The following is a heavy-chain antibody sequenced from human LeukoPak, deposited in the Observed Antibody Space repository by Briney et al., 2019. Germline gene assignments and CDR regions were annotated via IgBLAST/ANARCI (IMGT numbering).Heavy chain of an antibody. CDR2: ISTDSGDA. CDR1: GYHFTGYH. Sequence: ASVKASCKASGYHFTGYHVHWVRQAPGQGLEWMGRISTDSGDADIAQKFQGRVTITRDTSISTAYMELSGLTSDDSAVYYCAGLGSTVKGRIDPWGQGTSVTVSS. J-gene: IGHJ5*02. D-gene: IGHD5/OR15-5a*01. V-gene: IGHV1-2*02. CDR3: AGLGSTVKGRIDP.